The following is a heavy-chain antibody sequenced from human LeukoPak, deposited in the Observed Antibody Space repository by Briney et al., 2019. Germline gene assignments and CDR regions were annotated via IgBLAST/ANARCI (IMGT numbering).Heavy chain of an antibody. Sequence: GGALRLSCAASGFTFSSYAMSWVRHAPGKGLEGVSAISGSGGSTYYADSVKGRFTISRDNSKNTLYLQMNSLRAEDTAVYYCAKRRGLELLYYYMDVWGKGTTVTVSS. D-gene: IGHD1-7*01. CDR2: ISGSGGST. CDR1: GFTFSSYA. J-gene: IGHJ6*03. CDR3: AKRRGLELLYYYMDV. V-gene: IGHV3-23*01.